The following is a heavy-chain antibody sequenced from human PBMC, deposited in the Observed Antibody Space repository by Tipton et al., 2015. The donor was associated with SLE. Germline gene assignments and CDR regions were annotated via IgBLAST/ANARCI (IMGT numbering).Heavy chain of an antibody. CDR3: ARDGPDTSGYYLDY. CDR1: GVSIRSYF. D-gene: IGHD3-22*01. CDR2: IYNTGNT. J-gene: IGHJ4*02. Sequence: TLSLTCTVSGVSIRSYFWSWIRQSPGKGLEWIGYIYNTGNTYYNPSLKSRVTMSVDTSKNQFSLRVTSVTAADTAVYYCARDGPDTSGYYLDYWGQGILVTVSS. V-gene: IGHV4-59*12.